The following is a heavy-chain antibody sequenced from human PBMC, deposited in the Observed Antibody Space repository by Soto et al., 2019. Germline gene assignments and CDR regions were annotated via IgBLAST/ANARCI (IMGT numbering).Heavy chain of an antibody. Sequence: EALVEESGGGLVQPGGSLRLSCAASGFTFSNFWMTWARQAPGKGLEWVANIKQDGSEKYYVDSVKGRFTISRDNAKNQLYLQMNSLRVDDTAVYYCSRDDADILTGYYSQDYYYYGMDVWGQGTTVTVS. CDR3: SRDDADILTGYYSQDYYYYGMDV. D-gene: IGHD3-9*01. CDR2: IKQDGSEK. V-gene: IGHV3-7*01. J-gene: IGHJ6*02. CDR1: GFTFSNFW.